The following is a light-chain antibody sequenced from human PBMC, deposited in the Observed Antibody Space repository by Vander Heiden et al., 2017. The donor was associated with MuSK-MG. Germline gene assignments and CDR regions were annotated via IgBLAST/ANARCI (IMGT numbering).Light chain of an antibody. Sequence: SYVLTQPPSVSVAPGQTARVTCGGDNIGSKSVHWYQQKPGLAPVLVVYDDSDRPSWIPERFSGSNSGNTATLTIGRVEVGDEADYYCQVWDGYSDHYVFGPGTQVTVL. CDR2: DDS. CDR1: NIGSKS. J-gene: IGLJ1*01. V-gene: IGLV3-21*02. CDR3: QVWDGYSDHYV.